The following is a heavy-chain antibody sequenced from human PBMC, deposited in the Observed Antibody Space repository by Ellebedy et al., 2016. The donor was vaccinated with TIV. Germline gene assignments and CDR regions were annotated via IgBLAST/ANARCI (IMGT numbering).Heavy chain of an antibody. Sequence: GESLKISCAASGFTFSSSWMHWVRQAPGKGLVWVSRISSDGSSTSYADSVKGRFTISRDNPKTSLYLQMNSLRAEDTAVYYCARDMGGGRLDPWGQGTLLTVSS. V-gene: IGHV3-74*01. CDR3: ARDMGGGRLDP. CDR1: GFTFSSSW. CDR2: ISSDGSST. D-gene: IGHD1-26*01. J-gene: IGHJ5*02.